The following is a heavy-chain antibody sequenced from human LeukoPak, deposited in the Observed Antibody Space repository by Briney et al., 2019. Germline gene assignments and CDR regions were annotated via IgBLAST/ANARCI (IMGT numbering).Heavy chain of an antibody. J-gene: IGHJ4*02. CDR1: GFSFSDYA. V-gene: IGHV3-21*01. CDR3: ARGAYYYGSGRRRYFDY. CDR2: ISSSSSYI. D-gene: IGHD3-10*01. Sequence: GGSLRLSCEASGFSFSDYAMTWVRQAPGKGLEWVSSISSSSSYIYYADSVKGRFTISRDNAKNSLYLQMNSLRAEDTAVYYCARGAYYYGSGRRRYFDYWGQGTLVTVSS.